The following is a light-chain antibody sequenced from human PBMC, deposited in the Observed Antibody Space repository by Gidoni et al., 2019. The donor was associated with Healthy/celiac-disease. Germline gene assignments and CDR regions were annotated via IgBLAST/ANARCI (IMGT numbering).Light chain of an antibody. V-gene: IGKV2-28*01. CDR3: MQALQTPLT. CDR2: LGS. Sequence: DIVMTQSQLSLPVTPGEPASISCRSSQSLLHSNGYNYLDWYLQKPGQSPQLLIYLGSNRASGGPDRFSGSGSGTDFTLKISRVEAEDVGVYYCMQALQTPLTFGGGTKVEIK. CDR1: QSLLHSNGYNY. J-gene: IGKJ4*01.